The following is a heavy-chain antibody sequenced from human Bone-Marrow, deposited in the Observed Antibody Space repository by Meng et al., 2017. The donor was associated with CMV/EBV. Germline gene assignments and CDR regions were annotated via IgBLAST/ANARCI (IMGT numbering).Heavy chain of an antibody. CDR2: IYYSGST. CDR1: GGSISSSSYY. Sequence: GSLRLSCTVSGGSISSSSYYWGWIRQPPGKGLEWIGSIYYSGSTYYNPSLKSRVTISVDTSKNQFSLKLSSVTAADTAVYYCASVGRGTFDYWGQGTLVTVSS. V-gene: IGHV4-39*07. J-gene: IGHJ4*02. D-gene: IGHD1-26*01. CDR3: ASVGRGTFDY.